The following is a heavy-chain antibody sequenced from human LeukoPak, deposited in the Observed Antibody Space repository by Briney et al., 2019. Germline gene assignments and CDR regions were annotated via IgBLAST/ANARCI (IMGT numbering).Heavy chain of an antibody. D-gene: IGHD4-17*01. CDR3: ARGAGNGDYFDY. J-gene: IGHJ4*02. CDR2: INAGNGNT. V-gene: IGHV1-3*01. CDR1: GYTFTSYA. Sequence: ASVKVSCKASGYTFTSYAMHWVRQAPGQRLEWMGWINAGNGNTKYSQKFQGRVTSTRDTSASTAYMELSSLRSEDTAVYYCARGAGNGDYFDYWGQGTLVTVSS.